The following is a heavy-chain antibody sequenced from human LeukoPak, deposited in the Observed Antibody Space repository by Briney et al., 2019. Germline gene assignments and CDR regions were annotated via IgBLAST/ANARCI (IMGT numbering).Heavy chain of an antibody. D-gene: IGHD6-13*01. CDR1: GGSISSYY. V-gene: IGHV4-59*01. CDR2: IYYSGST. Sequence: SETLSLTCTVSGGSISSYYWSWIRQPPGKGLEWIGYIYYSGSTNYNPSLKSRVTISVDTSKNQFSLKPSSVTAADTAVYYCARDTTTYSSSWPDAFDIWGQGTMVTVPS. J-gene: IGHJ3*02. CDR3: ARDTTTYSSSWPDAFDI.